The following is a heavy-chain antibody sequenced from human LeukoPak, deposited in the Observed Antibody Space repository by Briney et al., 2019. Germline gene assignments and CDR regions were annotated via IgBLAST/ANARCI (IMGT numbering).Heavy chain of an antibody. J-gene: IGHJ3*02. CDR2: IYYSGST. Sequence: SQTLSLTCAVSGDSISSGDYYWSWIRQPPGKGLEWIGYIYYSGSTNYNPSLKSRVTISVDTSKNQFSLKLSSVTAADTAVYYCARANDYYDSSGYSENDAFDIWGQGTMVTVSS. CDR1: GDSISSGDYY. D-gene: IGHD3-22*01. CDR3: ARANDYYDSSGYSENDAFDI. V-gene: IGHV4-61*08.